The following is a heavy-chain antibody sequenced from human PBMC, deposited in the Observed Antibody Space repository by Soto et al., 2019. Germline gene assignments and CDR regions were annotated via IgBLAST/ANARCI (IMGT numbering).Heavy chain of an antibody. Sequence: PSETLSLTCAISGESVSTNSAAWNWIRQSPSRGLEWLGRTYYRSKWYNDYAVSVKSRITINPDTSKNQFSLQLNSVTPEDTAVYYCAREIVVVISNWFDPWGQGTLVTVSS. CDR2: TYYRSKWYN. CDR1: GESVSTNSAA. CDR3: AREIVVVISNWFDP. V-gene: IGHV6-1*01. D-gene: IGHD2-21*01. J-gene: IGHJ5*02.